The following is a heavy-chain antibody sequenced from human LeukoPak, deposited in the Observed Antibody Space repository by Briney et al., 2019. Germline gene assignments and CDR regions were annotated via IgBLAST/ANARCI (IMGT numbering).Heavy chain of an antibody. D-gene: IGHD5-12*01. V-gene: IGHV3-23*01. CDR2: ISGGGGTT. J-gene: IGHJ4*02. Sequence: GGSLRLSCAASGFTFSSYAMNWVRQAPGKGLEWVSAISGGGGTTYYADSVKGRSTISRDNSKNTLFLQMNSLRAEDTAVYYCAKDREGLSSGYDLEYFDYWGQGTLVTVSS. CDR3: AKDREGLSSGYDLEYFDY. CDR1: GFTFSSYA.